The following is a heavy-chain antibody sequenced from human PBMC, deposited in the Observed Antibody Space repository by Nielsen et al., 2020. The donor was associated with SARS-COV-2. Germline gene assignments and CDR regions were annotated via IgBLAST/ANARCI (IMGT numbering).Heavy chain of an antibody. CDR3: ARLLTNTGNYFRFDP. CDR2: IYHSGNT. Sequence: GSLRLSCAGSGFTFSDYYMSWIRQAPGKGLEWIGEIYHSGNTNYNPSLKSRVTISVDKSKNQFSLRLISVTAADTAVYYCARLLTNTGNYFRFDPWGQGTLVTVSS. CDR1: GFTFSDYY. V-gene: IGHV4-34*01. J-gene: IGHJ5*02. D-gene: IGHD1-26*01.